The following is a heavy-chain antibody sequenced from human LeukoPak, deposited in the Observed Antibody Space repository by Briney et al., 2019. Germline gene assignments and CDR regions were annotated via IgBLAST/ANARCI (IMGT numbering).Heavy chain of an antibody. J-gene: IGHJ6*02. CDR2: IYRSGST. CDR3: ARHVQDLGIKV. CDR1: GASISSSDSY. Sequence: PSETLSLTCTVSGASISSSDSYWTWIRQPPGKGLEWIGSIYRSGSTSYNPSLKSRVTVSEDTSKNHFSLRLTSVTAADTAVYYCARHVQDLGIKVWGQGTTVTVSS. V-gene: IGHV4-39*01.